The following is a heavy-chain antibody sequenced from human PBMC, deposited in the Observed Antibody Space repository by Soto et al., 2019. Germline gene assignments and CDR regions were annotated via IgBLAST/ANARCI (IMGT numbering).Heavy chain of an antibody. CDR2: ISSSSSYI. J-gene: IGHJ6*02. V-gene: IGHV3-21*01. CDR1: GFTFSSYC. CDR3: ARDRQQLASIYGMDA. Sequence: GGSLRLSCAASGFTFSSYCMNWVRQAPGKGLEWVSSISSSSSYIYYADSVKGRFTISRDNAKNSLYLQMNSLRAEDTAVYYCARDRQQLASIYGMDAWGQGTTVTVSS. D-gene: IGHD6-13*01.